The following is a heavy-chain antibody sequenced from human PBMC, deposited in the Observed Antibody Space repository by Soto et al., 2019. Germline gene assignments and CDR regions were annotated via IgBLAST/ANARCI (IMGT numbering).Heavy chain of an antibody. CDR1: GGPLSSFY. V-gene: IGHV4-59*01. CDR3: AVTRGGAHPHDI. Sequence: SETLSLTCNSSGGPLSSFYYSWIRQAPGKGLEWIGYIYYTGSTNYNPSLKSRVTMSVDTSKNQFSLKLTSVTAADTAVYFCAVTRGGAHPHDIWGQGTMVTV. CDR2: IYYTGST. J-gene: IGHJ3*02. D-gene: IGHD2-21*02.